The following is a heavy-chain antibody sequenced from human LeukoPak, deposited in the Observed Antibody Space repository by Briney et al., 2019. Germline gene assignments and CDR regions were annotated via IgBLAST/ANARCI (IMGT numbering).Heavy chain of an antibody. Sequence: GGSLRLSCAASGFTFSNAWMSWVRQAPGKGLEWVGRIKSKTDGGTTDYAAPVKGRFTISRDDSKNTLYLQMNSLKTEDTAVYYCTTAQGSRYYFDYWGQGTLVTVSS. V-gene: IGHV3-15*01. J-gene: IGHJ4*02. CDR1: GFTFSNAW. CDR3: TTAQGSRYYFDY. D-gene: IGHD6-13*01. CDR2: IKSKTDGGTT.